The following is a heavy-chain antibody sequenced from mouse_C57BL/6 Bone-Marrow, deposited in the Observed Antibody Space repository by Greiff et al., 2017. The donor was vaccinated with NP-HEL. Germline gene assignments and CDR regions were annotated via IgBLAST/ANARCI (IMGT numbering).Heavy chain of an antibody. V-gene: IGHV5-17*01. CDR3: ARRVYYDYDDYAMDH. CDR1: GFTFSDYG. Sequence: EVKLVESGGGLVKPGGSLKLSCAASGFTFSDYGMHWVRQAPEKGLEWVAYISSGSSTIYYADTVKGRFTISRDNAKNTLFLQMTSLRSEDTAMYYCARRVYYDYDDYAMDHWGQGTSVTVSS. J-gene: IGHJ4*01. D-gene: IGHD2-4*01. CDR2: ISSGSSTI.